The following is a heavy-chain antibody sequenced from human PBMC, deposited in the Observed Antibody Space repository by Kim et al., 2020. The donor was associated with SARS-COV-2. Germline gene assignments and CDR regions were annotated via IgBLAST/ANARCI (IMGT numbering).Heavy chain of an antibody. J-gene: IGHJ6*02. CDR3: ARVGLLSGRGWYYYYYGMDV. D-gene: IGHD2-2*01. CDR2: ISAYNGNT. V-gene: IGHV1-18*04. Sequence: ASVKVSCKASGYTFTSYGISWVRQAPGQGLEWMGWISAYNGNTNYAQKLQGRVTMTTDTSTSTAYMELRSLRSDDTAVYYCARVGLLSGRGWYYYYYGMDVWGQGTTVTVSS. CDR1: GYTFTSYG.